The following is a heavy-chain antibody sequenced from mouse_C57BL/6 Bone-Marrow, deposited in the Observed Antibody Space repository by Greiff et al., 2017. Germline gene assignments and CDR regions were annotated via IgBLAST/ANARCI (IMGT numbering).Heavy chain of an antibody. CDR1: GFNIKDDY. V-gene: IGHV14-4*01. Sequence: EVQLQQSGAELVRPGASVKLSCTASGFNIKDDYMHWVKQRPEQGLEWIGWLDPENGDTEYASKFQGKATITADTSSNTAYLQLSSLTSEDTAVYYCTTWGGSSLGYAMDYWGQGTSVTVSS. CDR3: TTWGGSSLGYAMDY. J-gene: IGHJ4*01. CDR2: LDPENGDT. D-gene: IGHD1-1*01.